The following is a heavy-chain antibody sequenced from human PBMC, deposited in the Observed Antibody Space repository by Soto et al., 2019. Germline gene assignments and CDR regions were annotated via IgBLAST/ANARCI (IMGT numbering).Heavy chain of an antibody. J-gene: IGHJ5*02. V-gene: IGHV5-51*01. CDR2: IYPGDSDT. CDR3: ARLNSSSYNWFDP. D-gene: IGHD6-6*01. Sequence: GESLKISCNGSGYIFTSYWIGWVRQMPGKGLEWMGIIYPGDSDTRYSPSFQGQVTISADKSISTAYLQWSSLKASDTAMYYCARLNSSSYNWFDPWGQGTLVTVSS. CDR1: GYIFTSYW.